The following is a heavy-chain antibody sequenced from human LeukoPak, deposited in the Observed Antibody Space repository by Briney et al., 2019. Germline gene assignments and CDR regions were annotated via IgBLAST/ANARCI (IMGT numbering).Heavy chain of an antibody. CDR3: ASDKLGYCSGGSCYHDGFDY. Sequence: PSETLSLTCTVSGGSISSGDYYWSWIRQPPGKGLEWIGYIYYSGSTYYNPSLKSRVTISVDTSKNQFSLKLSSVTAADTAVYYCASDKLGYCSGGSCYHDGFDYWGQGTLVTVSS. V-gene: IGHV4-30-4*01. CDR1: GGSISSGDYY. CDR2: IYYSGST. J-gene: IGHJ4*02. D-gene: IGHD2-15*01.